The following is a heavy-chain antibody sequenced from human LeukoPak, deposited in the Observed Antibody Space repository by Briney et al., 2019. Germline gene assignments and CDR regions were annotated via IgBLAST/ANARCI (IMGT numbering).Heavy chain of an antibody. CDR3: ARGYYYGSGSYYNFALDAFDI. V-gene: IGHV1-46*01. CDR1: GYTLTELS. J-gene: IGHJ3*02. Sequence: ASVKVSCKVSGYTLTELSMHWVRQAPGQGLEWMGGIIPIFGTANYAQKFQGRVTMTRDMSTSTVYMELSSLRSEDTAVYYCARGYYYGSGSYYNFALDAFDIWGQGTMVTVSS. D-gene: IGHD3-10*01. CDR2: IIPIFGTA.